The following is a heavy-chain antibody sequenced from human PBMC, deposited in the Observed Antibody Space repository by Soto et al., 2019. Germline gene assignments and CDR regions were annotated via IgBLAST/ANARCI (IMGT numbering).Heavy chain of an antibody. J-gene: IGHJ6*02. V-gene: IGHV3-23*01. CDR2: ISGSGDST. Sequence: GGSLRLSCAASGFRFSTYTMSWVRQAPGKGLEWVSAISGSGDSTYYADSVRGRFTISRDNSKNTLYLQMNSLRAEDTAVYYCAKDRDGAAAGPTKFYGMDVWGQGTTVTVSS. D-gene: IGHD6-13*01. CDR1: GFRFSTYT. CDR3: AKDRDGAAAGPTKFYGMDV.